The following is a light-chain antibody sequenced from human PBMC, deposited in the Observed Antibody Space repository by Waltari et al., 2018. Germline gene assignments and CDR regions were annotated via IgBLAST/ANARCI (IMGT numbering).Light chain of an antibody. CDR1: SGNIASNY. V-gene: IGLV6-57*03. Sequence: FMLTQPHSVSDSPGKTVTISRTRSSGNIASNYAQRYQQRPGGAPTTIIYEDTQRPSGVPDRFSGSIDSSSNSASITISGLITEDEADYYCQSYDLNSRVVFGGRTKLTVL. CDR3: QSYDLNSRVV. J-gene: IGLJ2*01. CDR2: EDT.